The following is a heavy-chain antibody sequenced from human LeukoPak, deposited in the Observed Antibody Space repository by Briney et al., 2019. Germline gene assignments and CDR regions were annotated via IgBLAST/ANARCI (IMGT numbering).Heavy chain of an antibody. Sequence: PGGSLRLSCAASGFTFSSYGMSWVRQAPGKGLEWVSAISGSGGSTYYADSVKGRFTISRDNSKNTLYLQMNSLRAEDTAVYYCAKARVVAAAGTSKPVGYWGQGTLVTVSS. CDR1: GFTFSSYG. V-gene: IGHV3-23*01. D-gene: IGHD6-13*01. CDR3: AKARVVAAAGTSKPVGY. CDR2: ISGSGGST. J-gene: IGHJ4*02.